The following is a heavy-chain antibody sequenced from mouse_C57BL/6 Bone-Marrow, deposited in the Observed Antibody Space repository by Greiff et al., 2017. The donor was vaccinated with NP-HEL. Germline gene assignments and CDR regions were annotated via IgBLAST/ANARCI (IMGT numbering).Heavy chain of an antibody. J-gene: IGHJ1*03. V-gene: IGHV14-2*01. Sequence: EVQLKESGAALVKPGASVKLSCTASGFNIKDYYLHWVKQRTEQGLEWIGRIDPEDGETKYAPQFPGTATIPADTSSNTAYLQLSSLTSEDTAVYYCALNYGSRGDWYFDVWGTGTTVTVSS. CDR3: ALNYGSRGDWYFDV. CDR2: IDPEDGET. D-gene: IGHD1-1*01. CDR1: GFNIKDYY.